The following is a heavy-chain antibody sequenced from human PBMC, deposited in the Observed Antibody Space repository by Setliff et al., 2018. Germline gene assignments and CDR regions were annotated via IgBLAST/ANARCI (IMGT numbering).Heavy chain of an antibody. CDR2: IWYDGSDQ. CDR3: ARDRGGTNPWFDF. J-gene: IGHJ5*01. V-gene: IGHV3-33*01. Sequence: AGGSLRLSCAASGFTFDSYGMHWVRQAPGKGLEWVAVIWYDGSDQAYADSVKGRFTISRDNSKNTLYLQMNSLRAEDTAVYYCARDRGGTNPWFDFWGQGTQVTVSS. CDR1: GFTFDSYG. D-gene: IGHD3-10*01.